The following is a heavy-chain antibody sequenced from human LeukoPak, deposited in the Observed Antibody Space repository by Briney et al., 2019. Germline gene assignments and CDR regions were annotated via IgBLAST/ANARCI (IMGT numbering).Heavy chain of an antibody. CDR3: ASDANAPGIVVVPAAIYY. Sequence: PSETLSLTCTVSGGSISSSSYYWGWIRQPPGKGLEWIGSIYYSGSTYYNPSLKSRVTISVDTSKNQFSLKLSSVTAADTAVYYCASDANAPGIVVVPAAIYYWGQGTLVTVSS. J-gene: IGHJ4*02. D-gene: IGHD2-2*01. V-gene: IGHV4-39*01. CDR1: GGSISSSSYY. CDR2: IYYSGST.